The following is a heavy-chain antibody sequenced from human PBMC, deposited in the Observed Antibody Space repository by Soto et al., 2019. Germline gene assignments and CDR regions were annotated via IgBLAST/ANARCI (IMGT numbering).Heavy chain of an antibody. CDR2: IFHSGST. D-gene: IGHD3-16*01. CDR3: ARGSYHLPTF. Sequence: VQLQDSGPGLVKPSGTLSLTCAVSGGLITSASWWSWVRQSPGKGLEWIGEIFHSGSTNYSPSLKSRVTISVDKSKNHFSLNLYSVSAADTAVYYCARGSYHLPTFWGQGTLVTVSS. V-gene: IGHV4-4*02. J-gene: IGHJ4*02. CDR1: GGLITSASW.